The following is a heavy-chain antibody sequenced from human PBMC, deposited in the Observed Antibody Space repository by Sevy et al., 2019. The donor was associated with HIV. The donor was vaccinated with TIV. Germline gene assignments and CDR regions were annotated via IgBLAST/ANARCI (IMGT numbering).Heavy chain of an antibody. D-gene: IGHD6-13*01. CDR3: ASKQPTSYYYYGMDV. Sequence: GESLKISCKASGYTFTSYAMHWVRQAPGQRLEWMGWINAGNGNTKYSQKFQGRVTITRDTSASTAYMELSSLRSEDTAVYYCASKQPTSYYYYGMDVWGQGTTVTVSS. V-gene: IGHV1-3*01. CDR1: GYTFTSYA. CDR2: INAGNGNT. J-gene: IGHJ6*02.